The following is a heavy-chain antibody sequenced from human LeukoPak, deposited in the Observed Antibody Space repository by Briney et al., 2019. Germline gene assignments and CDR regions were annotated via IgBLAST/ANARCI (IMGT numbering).Heavy chain of an antibody. J-gene: IGHJ4*02. Sequence: PGRSLRLSCAASGFTFSSYAMHWVRQAPGKGLEWVAVISYDGSNKYYADSVKGRFTISRDNSKNTLYLQMNSLRAEDTAVYYCAKGDAVAGTPPFDYWGQGTLVTVSS. CDR1: GFTFSSYA. D-gene: IGHD6-13*01. CDR3: AKGDAVAGTPPFDY. V-gene: IGHV3-30-3*01. CDR2: ISYDGSNK.